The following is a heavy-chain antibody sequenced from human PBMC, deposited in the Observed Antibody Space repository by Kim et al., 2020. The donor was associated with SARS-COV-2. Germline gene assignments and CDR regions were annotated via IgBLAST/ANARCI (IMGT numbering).Heavy chain of an antibody. Sequence: ASVKVSCKASGYTFTSYDINWVRQATGQGLEWMGWMNPNSGNTGYAQKFQGRVTMTRNTSISTAYMELSSLRSEDTAVYYCARTIVVVPAAMLNHWFDPWGQGTLVTVSS. J-gene: IGHJ5*02. CDR3: ARTIVVVPAAMLNHWFDP. V-gene: IGHV1-8*01. D-gene: IGHD2-2*01. CDR1: GYTFTSYD. CDR2: MNPNSGNT.